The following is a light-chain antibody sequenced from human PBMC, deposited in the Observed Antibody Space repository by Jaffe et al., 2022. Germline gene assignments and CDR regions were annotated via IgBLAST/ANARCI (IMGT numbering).Light chain of an antibody. J-gene: IGLJ1*01. CDR1: ILAQHY. Sequence: SYELTQPPSVSVSPGQTARITCSGDILAQHYVYWYHQKPGHAPQLVMSADSERPSGIPQRFSGSRSGTTATLTISAVRAEDEADYYCQSADLPGSSLSYVFGSGTKVTVL. CDR2: ADS. V-gene: IGLV3-25*03. CDR3: QSADLPGSSLSYV.